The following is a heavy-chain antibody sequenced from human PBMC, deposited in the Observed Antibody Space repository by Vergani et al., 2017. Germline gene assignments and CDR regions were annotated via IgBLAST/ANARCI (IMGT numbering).Heavy chain of an antibody. D-gene: IGHD2-8*01. CDR2: INPNSGGT. CDR1: GYTFTGYY. CDR3: ARVSFPLSSRVVLTNWFDP. J-gene: IGHJ5*02. V-gene: IGHV1-2*02. Sequence: QVQLVQSGAEVKKPGASVKVSCKASGYTFTGYYMHWVRQAPGQGLEWMGWINPNSGGTNYAQKFQGRVTMTRDTSISTAYMELSRLRSDDTAVYYCARVSFPLSSRVVLTNWFDPWGQGTLVTVSS.